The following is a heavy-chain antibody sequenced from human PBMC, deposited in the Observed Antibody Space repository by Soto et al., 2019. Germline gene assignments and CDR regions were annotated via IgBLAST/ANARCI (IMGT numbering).Heavy chain of an antibody. V-gene: IGHV1-69*19. CDR1: GGTFNTYA. Sequence: QVQLVQSGAEMKKPGSSVKVSCQSSGGTFNTYAMNWVRQAPGQGPEWMGDISTMFGAANYAPKFQGRVSITADESTGTSYMQLSSLTSEDTALYFCAREVQVHTPAFVYWGQGILVTVSS. D-gene: IGHD3-10*01. CDR2: ISTMFGAA. CDR3: AREVQVHTPAFVY. J-gene: IGHJ4*02.